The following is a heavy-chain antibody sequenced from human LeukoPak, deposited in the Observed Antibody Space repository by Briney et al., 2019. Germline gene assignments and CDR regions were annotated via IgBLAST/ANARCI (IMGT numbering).Heavy chain of an antibody. D-gene: IGHD5-24*01. J-gene: IGHJ4*02. CDR1: GFTFSSYA. CDR2: ISGSGGST. CDR3: AKGERWLQLLPFDY. Sequence: PGGSLRLSCAASGFTFSSYAMSWVRQAPGKGLEWVSAISGSGGSTYYADSVKGRFTISRDNSKNTLYLQMNSLRAEDAAVYYCAKGERWLQLLPFDYWGQGTLVTVSS. V-gene: IGHV3-23*01.